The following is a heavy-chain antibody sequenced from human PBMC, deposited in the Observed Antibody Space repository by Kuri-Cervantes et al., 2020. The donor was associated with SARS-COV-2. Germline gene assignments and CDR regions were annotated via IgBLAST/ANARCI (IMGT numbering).Heavy chain of an antibody. Sequence: ASVKVSCKASEYTFTSYDINWVRQATGQGLEWMGWRNPNSGKIGHAQKFRGRVTITRNTCISIAYKELSSLRSEDTAVYYCARALNDFWSGYYSSWYFDLWGRGTLVTVSS. V-gene: IGHV1-8*01. J-gene: IGHJ2*01. CDR3: ARALNDFWSGYYSSWYFDL. CDR2: RNPNSGKI. CDR1: EYTFTSYD. D-gene: IGHD3-3*01.